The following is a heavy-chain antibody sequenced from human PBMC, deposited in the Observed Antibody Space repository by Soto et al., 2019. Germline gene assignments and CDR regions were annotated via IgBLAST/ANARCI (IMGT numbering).Heavy chain of an antibody. Sequence: QVQLVQSGAEVKQPGSSVKVSCKASGGTFSSYAISWVRQAPGQGLEWMGGIIPIFGTANYAQKFQGRVTITADKSTSTAYMELSSLRSEDTGVYYCASNPPRGGGNFDYWGQGTLVTVSS. D-gene: IGHD2-15*01. CDR1: GGTFSSYA. CDR2: IIPIFGTA. V-gene: IGHV1-69*06. J-gene: IGHJ4*02. CDR3: ASNPPRGGGNFDY.